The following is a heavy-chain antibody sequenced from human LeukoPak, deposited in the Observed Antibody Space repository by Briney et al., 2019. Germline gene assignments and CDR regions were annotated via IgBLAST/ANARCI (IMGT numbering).Heavy chain of an antibody. CDR1: GGSVSSGGHY. CDR3: AGDRGF. J-gene: IGHJ4*02. D-gene: IGHD6-25*01. V-gene: IGHV4-61*08. Sequence: SETLTLPCTVSGGSVSSGGHYWSWIRQPPGKGLEWIGYIYYSGSTNYNPSLKSRVTISVDTSKNQFSLKLSSVTAADTAVYYCAGDRGFWGQAAMVTVSS. CDR2: IYYSGST.